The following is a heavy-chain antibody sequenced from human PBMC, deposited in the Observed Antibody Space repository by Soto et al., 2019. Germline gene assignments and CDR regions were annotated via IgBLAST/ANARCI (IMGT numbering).Heavy chain of an antibody. J-gene: IGHJ3*01. D-gene: IGHD6-19*01. CDR2: IRHTTSAT. V-gene: IGHV3-48*02. CDR1: QFPFDVYS. CDR3: ARDRGSSGMFELDV. Sequence: GGSLRLSCVASQFPFDVYSMHWVRQAPGKGLEWVSYIRHTTSATFYADAVKGRFTISRDNRKNSLFLQMNSLRDDDTGVYFCARDRGSSGMFELDVWGPGTLVTVS.